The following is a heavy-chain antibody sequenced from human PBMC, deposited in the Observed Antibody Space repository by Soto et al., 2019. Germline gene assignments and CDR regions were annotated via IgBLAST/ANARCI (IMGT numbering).Heavy chain of an antibody. CDR2: IYYSGST. CDR1: GGSVSSGSYY. CDR3: ARGKGIAARRGGFDY. J-gene: IGHJ4*02. V-gene: IGHV4-61*01. Sequence: QVQLRESGPGLVKPSETLSLTCTVSGGSVSSGSYYWSWIRQPPGKGLEWIGYIYYSGSTNYNPSLKSRVTISVDTSKNQFSLKLSSVTAADTAVYYCARGKGIAARRGGFDYWGQGTLVTVSS. D-gene: IGHD6-6*01.